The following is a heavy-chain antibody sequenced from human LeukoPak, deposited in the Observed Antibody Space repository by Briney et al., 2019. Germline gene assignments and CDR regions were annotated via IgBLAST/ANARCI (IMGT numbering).Heavy chain of an antibody. CDR1: GGSISSGGYS. J-gene: IGHJ5*02. CDR2: IYHSGST. V-gene: IGHV4-30-2*01. Sequence: PSQTLSLTCAVSGGSISSGGYSWSWIRQPPGTGLEWIGYIYHSGSTYYNPSLKSRVTISVDRSKNQFSLKLSSVTAADTAVYYCARGGPRSLLWFGEFHNWFDPWGQGTLVTVSS. CDR3: ARGGPRSLLWFGEFHNWFDP. D-gene: IGHD3-10*01.